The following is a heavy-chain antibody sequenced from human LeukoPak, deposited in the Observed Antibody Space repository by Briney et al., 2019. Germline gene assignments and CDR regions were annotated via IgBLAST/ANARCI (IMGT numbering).Heavy chain of an antibody. V-gene: IGHV1-8*01. CDR2: MNPNTGNT. CDR3: ARGRYDYVWGSYYNWFDP. CDR1: GYTFTSYD. J-gene: IGHJ5*02. D-gene: IGHD3-16*01. Sequence: GASVKVSCKASGYTFTSYDINWVRQATGQGLEWMGWMNPNTGNTGYPQKFQGTVTMTSNTSISTAYMELSSLRSEDTAVYYCARGRYDYVWGSYYNWFDPWGQGTLVTVSS.